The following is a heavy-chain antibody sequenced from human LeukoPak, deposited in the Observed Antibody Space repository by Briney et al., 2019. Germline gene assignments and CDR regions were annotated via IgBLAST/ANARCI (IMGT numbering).Heavy chain of an antibody. CDR2: IIPIFGTA. CDR1: GGTFISYA. Sequence: SVKVSCKASGGTFISYAISWVRQAPGQGLEWMGGIIPIFGTANYAQKFQGRVTITADESTSTAYMELSSLRSEDTAVYYCAREGLWSGYNYYYYYMDVWGKGTTVTVSS. CDR3: AREGLWSGYNYYYYYMDV. V-gene: IGHV1-69*01. J-gene: IGHJ6*03. D-gene: IGHD3-3*01.